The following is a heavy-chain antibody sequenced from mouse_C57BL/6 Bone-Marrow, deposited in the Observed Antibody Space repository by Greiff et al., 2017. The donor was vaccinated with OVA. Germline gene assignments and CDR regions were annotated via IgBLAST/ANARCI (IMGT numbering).Heavy chain of an antibody. CDR3: ASELGY. D-gene: IGHD3-1*01. CDR2: IDPSDSYT. CDR1: GYTFTSYW. Sequence: QVQLKQPGAELVKPGASVKLSCKASGYTFTSYWMQWVKQRPGQGLEWIGEIDPSDSYTNYNQKFKGKATLTVDTSSSTAYMQLSSLTSEDSAVYYCASELGYWGQGTTLTVSS. V-gene: IGHV1-50*01. J-gene: IGHJ2*01.